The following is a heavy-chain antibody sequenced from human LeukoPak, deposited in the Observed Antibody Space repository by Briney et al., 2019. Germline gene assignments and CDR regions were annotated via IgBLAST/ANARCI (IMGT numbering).Heavy chain of an antibody. CDR3: ATVSGHTYGDY. D-gene: IGHD5-18*01. CDR1: GFTFINYA. CDR2: INNRGDST. J-gene: IGHJ4*02. V-gene: IGHV3-23*01. Sequence: GGSLRLSCAASGFTFINYAVSWVRQAPGKGLEWVSAINNRGDSTCYADSVKGRFTISRDNFRNTLYLQMNSLRAEDTAVYYCATVSGHTYGDYWGQGTLVTVSS.